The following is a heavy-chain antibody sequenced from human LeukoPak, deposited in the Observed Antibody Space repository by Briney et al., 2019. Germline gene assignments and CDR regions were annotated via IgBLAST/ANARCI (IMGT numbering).Heavy chain of an antibody. CDR3: ARITNGSGQLPPYYYYYYMDV. CDR1: GGSISSHY. Sequence: PSETLSLTCTVSGGSISSHYWSWIRQPPGKGLEWIGYIYYSGSTNYNPSLKSRVTISVDTSKNQFSLKLSSVTAADTAVYYCARITNGSGQLPPYYYYYYMDVWGKGTTVTVSS. CDR2: IYYSGST. D-gene: IGHD3-10*01. J-gene: IGHJ6*03. V-gene: IGHV4-59*11.